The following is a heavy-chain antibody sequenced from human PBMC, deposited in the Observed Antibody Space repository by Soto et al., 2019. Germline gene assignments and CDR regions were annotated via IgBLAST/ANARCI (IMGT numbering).Heavy chain of an antibody. CDR3: ARDIVGVPASPVYVDVFDI. CDR1: GYSFTSTY. D-gene: IGHD2-15*01. J-gene: IGHJ3*02. V-gene: IGHV1-46*03. CDR2: INPGSGRA. Sequence: QVQLVQSGAEVKKPGASVKISCKASGYSFTSTYLHWVRQAPGQGLEWMGGINPGSGRANYAQKFRGRVTMPRDTSTPTVYMELSSLRSEDTAMYFCARDIVGVPASPVYVDVFDIWGQGTMVTVSS.